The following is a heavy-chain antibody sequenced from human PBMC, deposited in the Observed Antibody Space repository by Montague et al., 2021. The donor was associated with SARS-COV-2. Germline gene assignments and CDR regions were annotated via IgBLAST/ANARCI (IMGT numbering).Heavy chain of an antibody. D-gene: IGHD3-10*01. CDR2: IYYSGXT. V-gene: IGHV4-39*01. J-gene: IGHJ4*02. CDR1: GGSISSSSYY. CDR3: ARLPDLLLWFGEALDY. Sequence: SETLSLTCTVSGGSISSSSYYWGWIRQSPGKGLEWIGSIYYSGXTXYXXXXKXRVTISVDTSKNQFSLKLSSVTAADTAVYYCARLPDLLLWFGEALDYWGRGTLVTVSS.